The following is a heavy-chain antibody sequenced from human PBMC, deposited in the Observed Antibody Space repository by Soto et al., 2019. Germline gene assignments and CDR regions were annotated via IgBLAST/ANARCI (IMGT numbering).Heavy chain of an antibody. CDR2: INHSGST. D-gene: IGHD3-3*01. CDR1: GGSFSGYY. J-gene: IGHJ6*03. CDR3: ARGFGVVAGDPYYYYMDV. Sequence: SETLSLTCAVYGGSFSGYYWSWIRQPPGKGLEWIGEINHSGSTNYNPSLKSRVTISVDTSKNQFSLKLSSVTAADTAVYYCARGFGVVAGDPYYYYMDVWGKGTTVTVSS. V-gene: IGHV4-34*01.